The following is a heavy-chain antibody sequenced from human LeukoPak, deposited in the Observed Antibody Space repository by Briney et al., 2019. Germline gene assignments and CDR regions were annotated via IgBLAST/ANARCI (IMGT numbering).Heavy chain of an antibody. Sequence: PGGSLRLSCAASGFTFSSYGMHWVRQAPGKGLEWVAVISYDGSNKYYADSVKGRFTISRDNSKNTLYLQMNSLRAEDTAVYYCARDGADSSGWYGAYYFDYWGQGTLVTVSS. CDR3: ARDGADSSGWYGAYYFDY. J-gene: IGHJ4*02. D-gene: IGHD6-19*01. CDR1: GFTFSSYG. CDR2: ISYDGSNK. V-gene: IGHV3-30*03.